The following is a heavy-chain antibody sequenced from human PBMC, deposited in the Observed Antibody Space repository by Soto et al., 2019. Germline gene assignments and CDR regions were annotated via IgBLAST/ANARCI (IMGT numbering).Heavy chain of an antibody. CDR3: AQSPTTNDFKWGAFAT. J-gene: IGHJ3*02. Sequence: QITLKESGPTLVKPTQTLTLTCTFSGFSLSASVVGVGWIRQPPVKAMEWLTLLYGDDDKRYSPSPKSRLTITKDTSKNQVVLTMTSMDPVDTATYYCAQSPTTNDFKWGAFATWGQGTMVTVS. D-gene: IGHD1-26*01. V-gene: IGHV2-5*02. CDR2: LYGDDDK. CDR1: GFSLSASVVG.